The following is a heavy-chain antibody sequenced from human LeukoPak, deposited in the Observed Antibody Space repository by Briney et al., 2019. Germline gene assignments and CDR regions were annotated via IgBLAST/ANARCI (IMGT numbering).Heavy chain of an antibody. V-gene: IGHV3-11*01. CDR3: ARMGRELDC. D-gene: IGHD1-1*01. CDR1: GFTFTDYY. CDR2: ISGSGSNR. Sequence: GGSLRLSCAASGFTFTDYYMTWIRQAPGKGLEWVSYISGSGSNRDYADSVKGRFTISRDNAENSLYLQLNNLRAEDTAVYYRARMGRELDCWGQGTRVTVSS. J-gene: IGHJ4*02.